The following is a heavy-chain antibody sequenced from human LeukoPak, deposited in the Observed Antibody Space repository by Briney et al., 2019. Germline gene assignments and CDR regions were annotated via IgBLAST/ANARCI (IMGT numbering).Heavy chain of an antibody. J-gene: IGHJ4*02. D-gene: IGHD4-23*01. CDR2: IYPNSGGT. CDR1: GYTFTGYY. Sequence: ASVKVSCKASGYTFTGYYMHWVRQAPGQGLEWMGWIYPNSGGTNYAQMFQGRVTMTRDTSISTAYMELSRLRSDDTAVYYCARGERMTTVVTYIDYFDYWGQGTLVTVSS. CDR3: ARGERMTTVVTYIDYFDY. V-gene: IGHV1-2*02.